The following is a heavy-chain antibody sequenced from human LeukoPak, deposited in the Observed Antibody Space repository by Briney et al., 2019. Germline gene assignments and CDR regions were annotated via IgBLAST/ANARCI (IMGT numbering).Heavy chain of an antibody. Sequence: SGGSLRFSCAASGFTFSSYGMHWARQAPGKGLEWLAVISYDGTNKDYADSVKGRFTISRDNSKNTLYLQVNSLRAEDTAVYYCAKGLQTNYYYYHAMDVWGQGTTVTVSS. D-gene: IGHD4-11*01. CDR2: ISYDGTNK. J-gene: IGHJ6*02. V-gene: IGHV3-30*18. CDR3: AKGLQTNYYYYHAMDV. CDR1: GFTFSSYG.